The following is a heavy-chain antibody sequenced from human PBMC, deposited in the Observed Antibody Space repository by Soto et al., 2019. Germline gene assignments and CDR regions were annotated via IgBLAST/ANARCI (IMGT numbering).Heavy chain of an antibody. D-gene: IGHD6-13*01. CDR3: ARELRYSSSWYVDY. V-gene: IGHV4-4*02. Sequence: QVQLQESGPGLVKPSGTLSLTCAVSGGSISSSNWWSWVRQPPGKGLEWIGEIYHSGSTNYNPSLKSRVTXXVXKXXNQFSLKLSSVTAADTAVYYCARELRYSSSWYVDYWGQGTLVTVSS. CDR1: GGSISSSNW. J-gene: IGHJ4*02. CDR2: IYHSGST.